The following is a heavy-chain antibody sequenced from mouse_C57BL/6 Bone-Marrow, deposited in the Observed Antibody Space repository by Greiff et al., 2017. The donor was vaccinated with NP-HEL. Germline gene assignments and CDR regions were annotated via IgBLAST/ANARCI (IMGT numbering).Heavy chain of an antibody. CDR3: ARRVTTVVAHWYFDV. J-gene: IGHJ1*03. Sequence: VKLMESGAELVKPGASVKMSCKASGYTFTTYPIEWMKQNHGKSLEWIGNFHPYNDDTKYNEKFKGKATLTVEKSSSTVYLELSRLTSDDSAVYYCARRVTTVVAHWYFDVWGTGTTVTVSS. CDR1: GYTFTTYP. CDR2: FHPYNDDT. V-gene: IGHV1-47*01. D-gene: IGHD1-1*01.